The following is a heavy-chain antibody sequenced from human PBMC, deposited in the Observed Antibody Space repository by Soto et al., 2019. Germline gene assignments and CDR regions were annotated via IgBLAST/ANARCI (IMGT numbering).Heavy chain of an antibody. V-gene: IGHV3-23*01. CDR3: AKDLQQYCSGGSCYLPLDY. D-gene: IGHD2-15*01. CDR1: GFTFSSYA. CDR2: ISGSGGST. Sequence: VQLLESGGGLVQPGGSLRLSCAASGFTFSSYAMSWVRQAPGKGLEWVSAISGSGGSTYYADSVKGRFTISRDNSKNTLYLQMNSLRAEDTAVYYCAKDLQQYCSGGSCYLPLDYWGQGTLVTVSS. J-gene: IGHJ4*02.